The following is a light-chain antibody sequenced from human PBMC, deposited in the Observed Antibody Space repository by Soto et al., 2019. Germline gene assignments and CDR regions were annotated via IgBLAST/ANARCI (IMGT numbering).Light chain of an antibody. V-gene: IGKV1-5*03. CDR3: LQYNTMGA. Sequence: DIQMTQSPSTLSGSVGDRVTITCRASQTISSWLAWYQQKPGKAPKLLIYKASTLKSGVPSRFSGSGSGTEFTLTISSLQPDDFATYYCLQYNTMGAFGQGTKVEIK. J-gene: IGKJ1*01. CDR1: QTISSW. CDR2: KAS.